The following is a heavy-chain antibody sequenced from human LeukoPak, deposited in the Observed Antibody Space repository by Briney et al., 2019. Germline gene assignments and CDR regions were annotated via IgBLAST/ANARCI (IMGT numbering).Heavy chain of an antibody. CDR3: ARVGHNWFDP. V-gene: IGHV4-4*02. CDR1: GGAISSPNW. D-gene: IGHD1-26*01. CDR2: IYHSGRT. Sequence: SRTLSLTCAVPGGAISSPNWWTWVRQPPGKGLEWIGEIYHSGRTNSNPSLESRVIMSVDKSKNQFSLKLTSVTAADTAVYYCARVGHNWFDPWGQGTLVTVSS. J-gene: IGHJ5*02.